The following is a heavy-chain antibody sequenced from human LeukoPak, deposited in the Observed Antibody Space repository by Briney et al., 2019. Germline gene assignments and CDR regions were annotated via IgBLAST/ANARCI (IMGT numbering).Heavy chain of an antibody. CDR1: GFTFSSYA. Sequence: GGSLRLSCAASGFTFSSYAMHWVRQAPGKGLEWVAVISYDGSNKYYADSVKGRFTISRDNSKNTLYLQMNSLRAEDTAVYYCARDISGQVFDYWGQGTLVTVPS. V-gene: IGHV3-30*04. CDR2: ISYDGSNK. CDR3: ARDISGQVFDY. J-gene: IGHJ4*02. D-gene: IGHD1-20*01.